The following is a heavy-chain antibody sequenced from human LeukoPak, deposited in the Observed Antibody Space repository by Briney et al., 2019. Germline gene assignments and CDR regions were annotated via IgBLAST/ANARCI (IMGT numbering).Heavy chain of an antibody. CDR2: ISSSSSYI. CDR1: GFTFSSYS. Sequence: GGSLRLSCAASGFTFSSYSMNWVRQAPGKGLEWVLSISSSSSYIYYADSVKGRFTISRDNAKNSLYLQMNSLRAEDTAVYYCARGHSSSWSTLFLLDPWGQGTLVTVSS. CDR3: ARGHSSSWSTLFLLDP. D-gene: IGHD6-13*01. J-gene: IGHJ5*02. V-gene: IGHV3-21*01.